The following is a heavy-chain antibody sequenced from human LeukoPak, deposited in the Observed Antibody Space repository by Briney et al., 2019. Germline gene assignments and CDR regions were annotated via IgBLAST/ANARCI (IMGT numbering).Heavy chain of an antibody. V-gene: IGHV3-9*01. CDR1: GFTFDDYA. CDR2: ISWNSGSI. CDR3: AKDISTYYYYYMDV. Sequence: GGSLRLSCAASGFTFDDYAMHWVRQAPGKGLEWVSGISWNSGSIGYADSVKGRFTISRDNAKNSLYLQKNSLRAEDTALYYCAKDISTYYYYYMDVWGKGTTVTVSS. J-gene: IGHJ6*03.